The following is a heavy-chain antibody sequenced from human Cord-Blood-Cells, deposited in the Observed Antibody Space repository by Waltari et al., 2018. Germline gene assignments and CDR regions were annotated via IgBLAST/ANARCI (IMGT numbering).Heavy chain of an antibody. V-gene: IGHV4-4*07. CDR2: IYTSGST. Sequence: QVQLQESGPGLVKPSETLSLTCTVSGGSISSYYWSWTRQPAGKGLEWIGRIYTSGSTNYNPSLKSRVTMSVDTSKNQFSLKLSSVTAADTAVYYCARGQEDCSSTSCYITGTNWFDPWGQGTLVTVSS. J-gene: IGHJ5*02. D-gene: IGHD2-2*02. CDR1: GGSISSYY. CDR3: ARGQEDCSSTSCYITGTNWFDP.